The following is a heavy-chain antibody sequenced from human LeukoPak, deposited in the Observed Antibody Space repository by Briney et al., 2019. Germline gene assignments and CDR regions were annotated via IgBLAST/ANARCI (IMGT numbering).Heavy chain of an antibody. CDR2: ISSDENNK. V-gene: IGHV3-30*18. J-gene: IGHJ4*02. Sequence: GGSLRLSCAASGFTFSSYVMHWVRQAPGKGLEWVALISSDENNKYHADSVKGRFTISRDNSKNTLYLQMNSLRAEDTAVYYCAKDTGEVTPFGFDYWGQGTLVTVSS. CDR3: AKDTGEVTPFGFDY. CDR1: GFTFSSYV. D-gene: IGHD2-21*02.